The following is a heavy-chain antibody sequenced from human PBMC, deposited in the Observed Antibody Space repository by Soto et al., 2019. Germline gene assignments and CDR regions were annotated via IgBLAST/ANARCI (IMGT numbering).Heavy chain of an antibody. CDR1: GFTFSSYG. D-gene: IGHD1-26*01. CDR2: ISYDGSNK. CDR3: AKDRSGSHFDY. Sequence: PVGSLRLSCAASGFTFSSYGMHWVRQAPGKGLEWVAVISYDGSNKYYADSVKGRFTISRDNSKNTLYLQMNSLRAEDTAVYYCAKDRSGSHFDYWGQGTLVTVSS. V-gene: IGHV3-30*18. J-gene: IGHJ4*02.